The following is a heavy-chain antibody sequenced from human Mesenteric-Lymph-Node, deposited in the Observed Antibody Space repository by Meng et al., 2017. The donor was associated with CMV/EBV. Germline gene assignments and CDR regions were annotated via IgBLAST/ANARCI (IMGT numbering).Heavy chain of an antibody. Sequence: SETLSLTCTVSGGFISSSSYYWGWIRQPPGKGLEWIGSIYHSGSTYYNPSLKSRVTISVDTSKNQFSLKLSSVTAADTAVYYCARGASSTSLGYWGQGTLVTVSS. CDR3: ARGASSTSLGY. CDR2: IYHSGST. V-gene: IGHV4-39*07. CDR1: GGFISSSSYY. J-gene: IGHJ4*02. D-gene: IGHD2-2*01.